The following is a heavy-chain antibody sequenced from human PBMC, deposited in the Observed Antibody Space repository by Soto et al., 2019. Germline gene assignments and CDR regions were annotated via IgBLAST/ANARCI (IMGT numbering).Heavy chain of an antibody. Sequence: GASVKVSCKASGYTFTSYDINWVRQATGQGLEWMGWMNPNSGNTGYAQKFQGRVTMTRNTSISTAYMELSSLRSEDTAVYYCARGAFTMFRGVEGKETYYYYFRAFRAKGSSVPVSS. J-gene: IGHJ6*03. CDR2: MNPNSGNT. V-gene: IGHV1-8*01. CDR3: ARGAFTMFRGVEGKETYYYYFRAF. D-gene: IGHD3-10*01. CDR1: GYTFTSYD.